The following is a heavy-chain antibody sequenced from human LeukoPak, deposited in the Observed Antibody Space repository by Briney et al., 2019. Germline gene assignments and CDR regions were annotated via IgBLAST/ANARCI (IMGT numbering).Heavy chain of an antibody. Sequence: PGGSLRLSCAASGFTFSSYSMNWVRQAPGKGLEWVSSISSSSSYIYYADSVKGRFTISRDNAKNSLYLQMNSLRAEDTAVYYCARGGSIAAAGGRFWFDPWGQGTLVTVSS. CDR1: GFTFSSYS. V-gene: IGHV3-21*01. D-gene: IGHD6-13*01. CDR2: ISSSSSYI. J-gene: IGHJ5*02. CDR3: ARGGSIAAAGGRFWFDP.